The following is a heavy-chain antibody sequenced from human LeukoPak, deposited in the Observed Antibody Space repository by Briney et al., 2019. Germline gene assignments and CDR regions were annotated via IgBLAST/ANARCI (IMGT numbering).Heavy chain of an antibody. V-gene: IGHV3-23*01. Sequence: GGSLRLSCVVSGITLSNYGMSWVRQAPGKGLEWVSGISERGGSTNYADSVKGRFIISRDTSKNTVYLQMNSLRVEDTAVYFCARRGIVIRAVIIIGFHKEAYYFDYWGQGILVTVSS. CDR1: GITLSNYG. CDR2: ISERGGST. CDR3: ARRGIVIRAVIIIGFHKEAYYFDY. J-gene: IGHJ4*02. D-gene: IGHD3-10*01.